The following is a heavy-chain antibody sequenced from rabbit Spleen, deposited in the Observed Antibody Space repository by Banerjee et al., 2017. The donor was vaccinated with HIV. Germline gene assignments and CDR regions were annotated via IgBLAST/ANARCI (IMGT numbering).Heavy chain of an antibody. Sequence: QSLEESGGGLVKPGASLTLTCKASGFSFNSGYDMCWVRQAPGKGLEWIACSYSGSSGSTYSAIWAKGRFTISRTSSTTVTLQMTSLTAADTATYFCARDTGTSFSTYGVDLWGPGTLVTVS. CDR2: SYSGSSGST. V-gene: IGHV1S40*01. CDR1: GFSFNSGYD. D-gene: IGHD7-1*01. J-gene: IGHJ6*01. CDR3: ARDTGTSFSTYGVDL.